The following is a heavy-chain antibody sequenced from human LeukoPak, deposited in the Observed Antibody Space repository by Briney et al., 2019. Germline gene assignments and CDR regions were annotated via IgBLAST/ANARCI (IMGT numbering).Heavy chain of an antibody. Sequence: GGSLRLSCAPSGFTFSSYAMSWVRQAPGKGLEWVSAISGSGGSTYYADSAKGRFTISRDNSKNTLYLQMNSLRAEDTAVYYCAKSQGSSGWYNYYYGMDVWGQGTTVTVSS. V-gene: IGHV3-23*01. CDR2: ISGSGGST. CDR1: GFTFSSYA. D-gene: IGHD6-25*01. CDR3: AKSQGSSGWYNYYYGMDV. J-gene: IGHJ6*02.